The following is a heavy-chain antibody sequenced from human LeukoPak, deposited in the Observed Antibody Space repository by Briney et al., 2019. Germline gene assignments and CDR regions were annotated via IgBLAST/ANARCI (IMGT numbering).Heavy chain of an antibody. J-gene: IGHJ6*02. Sequence: SETQSLTCTVSGGSISYYYWSWVRQSPGKGLEWIGYIYYSGTTNYNPSLKSRVTISVDTSKNQFSLQLRSVTAADTAVYYCAREDPQTTVPEGMDVWGQGTTFTVSS. D-gene: IGHD4-17*01. CDR1: GGSISYYY. CDR2: IYYSGTT. CDR3: AREDPQTTVPEGMDV. V-gene: IGHV4-59*01.